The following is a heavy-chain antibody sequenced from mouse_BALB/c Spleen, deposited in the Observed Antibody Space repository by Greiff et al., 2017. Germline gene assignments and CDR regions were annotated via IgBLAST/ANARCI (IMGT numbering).Heavy chain of an antibody. V-gene: IGHV8-8*01. Sequence: QVTLKESGPGILQPSQTLSLTCSFSGFSLSTSGMGVGWIRQPSGKGLEWLAHIWWDDDKRYNPALKSRLTISKDTSSNQVFLKIASVDTADTATYYCARIIGDDGSSYFAMDYWGQGTSVTVSS. CDR3: ARIIGDDGSSYFAMDY. CDR2: IWWDDDK. CDR1: GFSLSTSGMG. D-gene: IGHD1-1*01. J-gene: IGHJ4*01.